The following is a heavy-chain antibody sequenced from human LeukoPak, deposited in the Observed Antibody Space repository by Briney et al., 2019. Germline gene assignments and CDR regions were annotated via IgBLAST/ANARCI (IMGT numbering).Heavy chain of an antibody. Sequence: SETLSLTCTVSGGSISSYDWSWIRQPPGTGLEWVGYIYYSGSPTYNPSLQCQVTISVDTSKNQCSLKLRSTTAADTAVYYCARHLYSYSGMDVRGQGTTVTVSS. CDR1: GGSISSYD. V-gene: IGHV4-59*08. CDR3: ARHLYSYSGMDV. CDR2: IYYSGSP. J-gene: IGHJ6*02.